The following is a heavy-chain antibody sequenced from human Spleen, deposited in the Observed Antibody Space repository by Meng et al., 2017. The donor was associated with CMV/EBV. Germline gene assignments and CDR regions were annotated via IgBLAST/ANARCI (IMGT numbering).Heavy chain of an antibody. Sequence: VPCKAPGGSLGSNSISWVRQAPGQGLEWMGRIIPIAGTTNYAQKFQGRVTITADKATTTAYMELSSLRSEDTAVYYCVRGLAGAMGWGQGTLVTVSS. CDR3: VRGLAGAMG. V-gene: IGHV1-69*08. D-gene: IGHD6-19*01. CDR1: GGSLGSNS. CDR2: IIPIAGTT. J-gene: IGHJ4*02.